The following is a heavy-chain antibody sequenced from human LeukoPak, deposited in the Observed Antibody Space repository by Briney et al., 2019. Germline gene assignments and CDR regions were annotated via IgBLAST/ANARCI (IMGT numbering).Heavy chain of an antibody. CDR3: ARDYSPITMIVVVSCDY. CDR1: GYTFTSYG. D-gene: IGHD3-22*01. CDR2: ISAYNGNT. J-gene: IGHJ4*02. V-gene: IGHV1-18*01. Sequence: GASVKVSCKASGYTFTSYGISWVRQAPGQGLEWMGWISAYNGNTNYAQKLQGRVTMTTDTSTSTAYMELRSLRSDDTAVYYCARDYSPITMIVVVSCDYWGQGTLVTVSS.